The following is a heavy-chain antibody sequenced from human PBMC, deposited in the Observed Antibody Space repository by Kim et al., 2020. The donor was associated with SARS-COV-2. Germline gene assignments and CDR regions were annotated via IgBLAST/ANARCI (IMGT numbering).Heavy chain of an antibody. CDR3: AREEYCSSTSCRWAVAGTAYFDY. Sequence: GGSLRLSCAASGFTVSSNYMSWVRQAPGKGLEWVSVIYSGGSTYYADSVKGRFTISRDNSKNTLYLQMNSLRAEDTAVYYCAREEYCSSTSCRWAVAGTAYFDYWGQGTLVTVSS. V-gene: IGHV3-66*01. CDR2: IYSGGST. J-gene: IGHJ4*02. D-gene: IGHD2-2*01. CDR1: GFTVSSNY.